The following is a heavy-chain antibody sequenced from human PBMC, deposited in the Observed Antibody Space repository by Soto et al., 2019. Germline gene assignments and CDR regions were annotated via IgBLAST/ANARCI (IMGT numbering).Heavy chain of an antibody. J-gene: IGHJ4*02. CDR1: GFTFSSYA. V-gene: IGHV3-30-3*01. CDR2: ISYDGSNK. D-gene: IGHD3-22*01. CDR3: ARGSDYDSRGPLDY. Sequence: GGSLRLSCAASGFTFSSYAMHWVRQAPGKGLEWVAVISYDGSNKYYADSVKGRFTISRDNSKNTLYLQMNSLRAEDTAVYYCARGSDYDSRGPLDYWGQGTLVTVSS.